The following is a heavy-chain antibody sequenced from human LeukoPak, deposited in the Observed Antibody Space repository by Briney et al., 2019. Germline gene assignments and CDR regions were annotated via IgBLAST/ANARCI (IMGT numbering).Heavy chain of an antibody. V-gene: IGHV3-23*01. J-gene: IGHJ4*02. CDR1: GFTFSSYA. Sequence: PGASLRLSCAASGFTFSSYAMSWVRQAPGKGLEWVSAISGSGGSTYYADSVKGRFTISRDNSKNTLYLQMNSLRAEDTAVYYCAKCGAKYDFWSGYLNSPFDYWGQGILVTVSS. CDR3: AKCGAKYDFWSGYLNSPFDY. CDR2: ISGSGGST. D-gene: IGHD3-3*01.